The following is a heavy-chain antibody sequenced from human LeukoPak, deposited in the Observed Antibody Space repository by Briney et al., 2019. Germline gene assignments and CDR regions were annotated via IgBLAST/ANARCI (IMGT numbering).Heavy chain of an antibody. Sequence: ASVTVSCKASGYTLRSYGISWVRQAPGQGIEWMGWISAYNGNTNYAQKLQGRVTMTTDTSTTTAYMELRSLRSDDAAVYYCARVGYCSSTSCYPYYFDYWGQQALVTVSS. CDR3: ARVGYCSSTSCYPYYFDY. J-gene: IGHJ4*02. D-gene: IGHD2-2*03. CDR2: ISAYNGNT. V-gene: IGHV1-18*01. CDR1: GYTLRSYG.